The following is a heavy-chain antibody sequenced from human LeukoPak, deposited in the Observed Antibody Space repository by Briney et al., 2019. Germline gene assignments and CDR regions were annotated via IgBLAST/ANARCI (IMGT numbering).Heavy chain of an antibody. D-gene: IGHD6-13*01. CDR2: IYYSGNT. CDR1: GGSISSYY. J-gene: IGHJ4*02. Sequence: SETLSLTCTVSGGSISSYYWSWLRQPPGKGLEWIGYIYYSGNTNYNPSLKSRVTISVDTSKNQFSLKLSSVTATDTAVYSCERLIAAADAFDYWGQGTLVTVSS. CDR3: ERLIAAADAFDY. V-gene: IGHV4-59*01.